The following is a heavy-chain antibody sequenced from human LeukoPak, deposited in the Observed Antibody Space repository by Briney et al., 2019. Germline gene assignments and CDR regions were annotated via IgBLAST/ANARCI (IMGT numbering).Heavy chain of an antibody. Sequence: PGGSLRLSCAASGFTFSSYGMHWVRQAPGKGLEWVAVISYDGSNKYYADSVKGRFTISRDNSKNTLYLQMNSLRAEDTAVYYCASPYCGGDCYSPYYYYYYGMDVWGQGTTVTVSS. CDR2: ISYDGSNK. CDR1: GFTFSSYG. V-gene: IGHV3-30*03. J-gene: IGHJ6*02. CDR3: ASPYCGGDCYSPYYYYYYGMDV. D-gene: IGHD2-21*02.